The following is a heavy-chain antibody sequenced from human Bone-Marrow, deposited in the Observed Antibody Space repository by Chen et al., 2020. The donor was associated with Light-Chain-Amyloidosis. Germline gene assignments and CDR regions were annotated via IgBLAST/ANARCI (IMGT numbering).Heavy chain of an antibody. CDR3: ARRRDGYTFDY. CDR1: GYTFPNYW. D-gene: IGHD5-12*01. Sequence: EVQLEQSGPEVKKPGESLKISCKGSGYTFPNYWIGWVRQMPGKGLEWMGVIYPDDSDARNSPSFEGQVTISADKSITTAYLQWRSLKASDTAMYYCARRRDGYTFDYWGQGTLVTVSS. J-gene: IGHJ4*02. CDR2: IYPDDSDA. V-gene: IGHV5-51*01.